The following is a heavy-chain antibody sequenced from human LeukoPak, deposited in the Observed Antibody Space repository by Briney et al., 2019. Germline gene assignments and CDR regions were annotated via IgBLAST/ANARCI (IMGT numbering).Heavy chain of an antibody. CDR3: ATETNGRHYDY. CDR1: GFTFSSYS. D-gene: IGHD1-14*01. V-gene: IGHV3-21*06. Sequence: GGSLRLSCAASGFTFSSYSMNWVRQAPGKGLEWVSSISSSSSYIYYADSVKGRFTISRDNANNFLYLQMNSLRAEDTAVYYCATETNGRHYDYWGQGTLLTVSS. CDR2: ISSSSSYI. J-gene: IGHJ4*02.